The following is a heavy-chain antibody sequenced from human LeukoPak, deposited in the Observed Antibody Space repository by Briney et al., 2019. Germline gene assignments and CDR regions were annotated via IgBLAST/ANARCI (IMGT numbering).Heavy chain of an antibody. CDR3: ARSMAVHAFDI. V-gene: IGHV1-46*01. CDR2: INPSGGST. D-gene: IGHD2/OR15-2a*01. J-gene: IGHJ3*02. CDR1: GGTFTSYY. Sequence: ASVKVSCKASGGTFTSYYMHWVRQAPGQGLEWMGIINPSGGSTSYAQKFQGRVTMTRDTSTSTVYMELSSLRSEDTAVYYCARSMAVHAFDIWGQGTMVTVSS.